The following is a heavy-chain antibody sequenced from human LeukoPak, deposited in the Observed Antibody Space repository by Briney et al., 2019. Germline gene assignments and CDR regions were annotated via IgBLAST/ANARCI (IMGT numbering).Heavy chain of an antibody. CDR3: ARDRGTSSPYFYYYLDV. CDR1: GFTFSDYT. J-gene: IGHJ6*03. D-gene: IGHD6-6*01. V-gene: IGHV3-21*01. Sequence: PGGSLRLSCAASGFTFSDYTMNWVRQAPGKGLEWVSSISDSSSYIYYADSVKGRFTISRDNARNLLYLQMNSLRAEDTAVYYCARDRGTSSPYFYYYLDVWGKGTTVTVSS. CDR2: ISDSSSYI.